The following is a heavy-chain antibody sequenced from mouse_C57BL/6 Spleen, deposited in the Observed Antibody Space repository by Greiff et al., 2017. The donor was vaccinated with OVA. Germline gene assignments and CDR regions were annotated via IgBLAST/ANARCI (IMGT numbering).Heavy chain of an antibody. CDR3: ARYYPRYFDV. J-gene: IGHJ1*03. Sequence: QVQLQQPGAELVRPGSSVKLSCKASGYTFTSYWMDWVKQRPGQGLEWIGNIYPSDSETHYNQKFKDKATLTVDKSSSTAYMQLSSLTSEDSAVYYCARYYPRYFDVWGTGTTVTVSS. D-gene: IGHD1-1*01. V-gene: IGHV1-61*01. CDR2: IYPSDSET. CDR1: GYTFTSYW.